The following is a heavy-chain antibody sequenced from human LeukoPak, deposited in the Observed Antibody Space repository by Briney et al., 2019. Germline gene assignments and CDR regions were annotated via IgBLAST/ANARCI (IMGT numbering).Heavy chain of an antibody. Sequence: ASVNVSFKASGYTFTSYCRHWVRQAPRQGPEWMGIINPSGGSTSYAQKLQGRVTMTRDTSTSTVYMELSRLRSEDTAVYYCARSRRFGEKPFDYWGQGTLVTVSS. CDR2: INPSGGST. J-gene: IGHJ4*02. D-gene: IGHD3-10*01. V-gene: IGHV1-46*01. CDR3: ARSRRFGEKPFDY. CDR1: GYTFTSYC.